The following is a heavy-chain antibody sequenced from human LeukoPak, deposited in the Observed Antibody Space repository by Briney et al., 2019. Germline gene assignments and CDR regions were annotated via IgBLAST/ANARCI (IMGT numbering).Heavy chain of an antibody. J-gene: IGHJ4*02. CDR1: GGSFSGYY. Sequence: PSETLSLTCAVYGGSFSGYYWIWIRQPPGKGLEWIGYVYYSGTTNYNPSLKSRVTISLDTSKNQFSLKLSSVTAADTAVYFCARHLYSGYDRVFDYWGQGSLVTVFS. CDR2: VYYSGTT. D-gene: IGHD5-12*01. V-gene: IGHV4-59*08. CDR3: ARHLYSGYDRVFDY.